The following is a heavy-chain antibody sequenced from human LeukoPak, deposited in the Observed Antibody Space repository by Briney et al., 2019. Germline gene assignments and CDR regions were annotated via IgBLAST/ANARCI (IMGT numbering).Heavy chain of an antibody. CDR2: INQSGST. Sequence: SETLCLTCAVYGGSFSGYYWSWIRQPPGKGLEWVGEINQSGSTNYNPSLKSRFTISVDTSKNQFSLKLSSVTAADTAVYYCARVGYDFWSGYCDYWGQGTLVTVSS. J-gene: IGHJ4*02. D-gene: IGHD3-3*01. CDR3: ARVGYDFWSGYCDY. V-gene: IGHV4-34*01. CDR1: GGSFSGYY.